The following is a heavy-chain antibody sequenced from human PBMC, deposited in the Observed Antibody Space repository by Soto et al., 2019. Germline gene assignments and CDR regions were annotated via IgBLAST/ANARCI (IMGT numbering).Heavy chain of an antibody. CDR3: AREGGGYCSGGSCQVDY. Sequence: PSETLSLTCTVSGGSISNYYWTWIRQPPGKGLEWIGYIYYNGSTNYNPSLKSRVTISVDTSKNQFSLKLSSVTAADTAVYYCAREGGGYCSGGSCQVDYWGQGTLVTVSS. V-gene: IGHV4-59*12. CDR1: GGSISNYY. J-gene: IGHJ4*02. CDR2: IYYNGST. D-gene: IGHD2-15*01.